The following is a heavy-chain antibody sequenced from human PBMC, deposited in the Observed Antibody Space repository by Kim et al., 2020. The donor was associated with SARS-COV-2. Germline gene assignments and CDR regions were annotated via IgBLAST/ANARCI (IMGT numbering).Heavy chain of an antibody. J-gene: IGHJ4*02. CDR1: GFTFSSSV. CDR3: AKGGAVTGVLRWRYFDY. V-gene: IGHV3-23*01. Sequence: GGSLRLSCAASGFTFSSSVMNWVRQAPGKGLEWVSTIGPGGISTFFADSVRGRFTISRDNSKNTLYLQMNSLRAEDTAVYYCAKGGAVTGVLRWRYFDYWGQGTLVTVSS. CDR2: IGPGGIST. D-gene: IGHD6-19*01.